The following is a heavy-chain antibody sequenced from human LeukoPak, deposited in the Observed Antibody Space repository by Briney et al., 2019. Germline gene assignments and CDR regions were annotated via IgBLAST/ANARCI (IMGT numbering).Heavy chain of an antibody. CDR1: RFTFNTYA. Sequence: GGSLRLSCVASRFTFNTYAVNWVRQAPGKGLEWVSAISGSGGSTYYADSVKGRFTISRDNSKNTLYLQLNSLGAEDTAVYFCAKVASYSRSEYGSGSFDYWGQGTLVTVSS. CDR2: ISGSGGST. CDR3: AKVASYSRSEYGSGSFDY. V-gene: IGHV3-23*01. D-gene: IGHD3-10*01. J-gene: IGHJ4*02.